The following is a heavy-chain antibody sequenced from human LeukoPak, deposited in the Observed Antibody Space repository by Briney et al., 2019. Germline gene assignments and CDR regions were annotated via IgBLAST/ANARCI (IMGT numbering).Heavy chain of an antibody. D-gene: IGHD6-19*01. CDR3: ARIDRAVAGTIDY. CDR2: IYYSGSI. V-gene: IGHV4-59*08. J-gene: IGHJ4*02. CDR1: GGSISSYF. Sequence: SSETLSLTCTVSGGSISSYFWSWVRQPPGKGLEWIGYIYYSGSINYNPSLKSRVTMSVDTPKNQFSLKLSSVTAADTAVYYCARIDRAVAGTIDYWGQGTLVTVSS.